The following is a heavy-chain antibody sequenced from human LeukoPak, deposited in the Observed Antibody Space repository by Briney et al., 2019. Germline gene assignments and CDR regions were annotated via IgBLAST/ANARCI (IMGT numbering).Heavy chain of an antibody. D-gene: IGHD6-13*01. V-gene: IGHV3-23*01. CDR1: GFTFSSYA. CDR3: AKSPRAAGILLLPFDY. CDR2: ISGSGGST. J-gene: IGHJ4*02. Sequence: GGSLRLSCAASGFTFSSYAMSWVRQAPGKGLEWVSAISGSGGSTYYADSVKGRFTISRDNSKNTLYLQMNSLRAEDTAVYYCAKSPRAAGILLLPFDYWGQGTLVTVSS.